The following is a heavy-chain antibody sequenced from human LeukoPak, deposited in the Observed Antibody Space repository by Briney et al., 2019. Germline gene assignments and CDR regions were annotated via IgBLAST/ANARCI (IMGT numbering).Heavy chain of an antibody. V-gene: IGHV3-23*01. CDR3: AKYTASSWWYFDL. CDR2: IGGSGSTT. CDR1: GFTFSSYA. J-gene: IGHJ2*01. D-gene: IGHD5-18*01. Sequence: PGGSLRLSCAASGFTFSSYAMSWVRQAPGKGLEWVSAIGGSGSTTYYADSVKGRFTISRDNSKNTLYLQMNSLRAEDTAVYYCAKYTASSWWYFDLWGRGTLVTVSS.